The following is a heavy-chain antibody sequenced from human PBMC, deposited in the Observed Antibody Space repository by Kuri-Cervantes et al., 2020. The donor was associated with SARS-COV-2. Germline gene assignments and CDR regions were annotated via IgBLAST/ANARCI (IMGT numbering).Heavy chain of an antibody. CDR3: ARESGGYCSSTSFYFGGWFDA. V-gene: IGHV4-34*01. J-gene: IGHJ5*02. Sequence: SQTLSLTCAFYGESFRGYYWNWIRQSPGKGLEWIGEVNHRGSTNYNPSLKSRVTMSVDTSKNQFSLKLSSVTAADTAVYYCARESGGYCSSTSFYFGGWFDAWGEGTLVTVSS. CDR2: VNHRGST. D-gene: IGHD2-2*01. CDR1: GESFRGYY.